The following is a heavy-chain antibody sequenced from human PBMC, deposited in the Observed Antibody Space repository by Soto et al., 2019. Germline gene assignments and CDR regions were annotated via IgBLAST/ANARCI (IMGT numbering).Heavy chain of an antibody. J-gene: IGHJ4*02. CDR2: TYYRSKRYN. CDR1: GDIASSSSAA. CDR3: AMTPGQSGKFSLDF. V-gene: IGHV6-1*01. Sequence: QGQLQQSGQGLVKPSQTLSLTCAISGDIASSSSAAWHWIGQSPSRGLEWLGRTYYRSKRYNDNALSVKSRVTFTPDTSKNQFSLHLDSVTPEYTAIYYCAMTPGQSGKFSLDFWGQGTMVTVSS. D-gene: IGHD1-26*01.